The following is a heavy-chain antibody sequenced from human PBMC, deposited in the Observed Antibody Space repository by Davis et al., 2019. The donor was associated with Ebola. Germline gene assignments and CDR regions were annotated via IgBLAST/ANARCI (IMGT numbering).Heavy chain of an antibody. J-gene: IGHJ6*02. CDR2: IYHSGIT. CDR3: ARHQRRGMDV. CDR1: GDSITDYY. V-gene: IGHV4-59*12. D-gene: IGHD2-2*01. Sequence: SETLSLTCTVSGDSITDYYWSWIRQPPGKGLEWIGYIYHSGITRYNPSLKSRVTISLDTSKNQFFLKLNSITAADTAVYYCARHQRRGMDVWGQGTTVTVSS.